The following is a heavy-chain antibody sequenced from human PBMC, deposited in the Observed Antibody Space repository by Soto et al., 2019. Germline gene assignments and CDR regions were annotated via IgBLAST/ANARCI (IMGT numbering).Heavy chain of an antibody. J-gene: IGHJ6*03. CDR3: ARGWLATGGSLSYMDV. CDR2: IGTAGDT. D-gene: IGHD6-13*01. CDR1: GFTFSSYA. Sequence: GGSLRLSCAASGFTFSSYAMSWVRQATGKGLEWVSAIGTAGDTYYPGSVKGRFTISRENAKNSLYLQMNSLRAGDTALYYCARGWLATGGSLSYMDVWGKGTTVTVSS. V-gene: IGHV3-13*01.